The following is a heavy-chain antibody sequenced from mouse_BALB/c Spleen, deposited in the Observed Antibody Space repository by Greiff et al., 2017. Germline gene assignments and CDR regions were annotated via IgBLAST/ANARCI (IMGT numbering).Heavy chain of an antibody. D-gene: IGHD1-1*01. J-gene: IGHJ1*01. CDR1: GYTFTNYW. CDR2: IYPGGGYT. V-gene: IGHV1-63*02. CDR3: ARGGSSYWYFDV. Sequence: QVQLQQSGAELVRPGTSVKISCKASGYTFTNYWLGWVKQRPGHGLEWIGDIYPGGGYTNYNEKFKGKATLTADTSSSTAYMQLSSLTSEDSAVYFCARGGSSYWYFDVWGAGTTVTVSS.